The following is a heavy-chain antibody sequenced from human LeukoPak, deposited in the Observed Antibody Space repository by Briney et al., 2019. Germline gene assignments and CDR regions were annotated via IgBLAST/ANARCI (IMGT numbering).Heavy chain of an antibody. CDR3: ARGRYYFDSSGAFY. CDR2: IMYDGSS. J-gene: IGHJ4*02. D-gene: IGHD3-22*01. Sequence: PSETLSLTCAVHVGSFSGYYWSWIRQPPGKGLEWIGEIMYDGSSNYHPSLKSRVSMSVDTSKNQFSLKMTAVTAADTAVYYCARGRYYFDSSGAFYWGQGTLVTVSS. CDR1: VGSFSGYY. V-gene: IGHV4-34*01.